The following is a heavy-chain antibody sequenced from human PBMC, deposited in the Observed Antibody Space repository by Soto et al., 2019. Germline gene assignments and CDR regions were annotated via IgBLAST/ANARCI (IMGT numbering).Heavy chain of an antibody. D-gene: IGHD6-6*01. J-gene: IGHJ6*02. CDR1: GFTFSSYA. Sequence: HPGGSLRLSCAASGFTFSSYAMHWVRQAPGKGLEWVAVISYDGSNKYYADSVKGRFTISRDNSKNTLYLQMNSLRAEDTAVYYCARDPLLGLVTARLTYYYYYGMDVWGQGTTVTVSS. CDR3: ARDPLLGLVTARLTYYYYYGMDV. V-gene: IGHV3-30-3*01. CDR2: ISYDGSNK.